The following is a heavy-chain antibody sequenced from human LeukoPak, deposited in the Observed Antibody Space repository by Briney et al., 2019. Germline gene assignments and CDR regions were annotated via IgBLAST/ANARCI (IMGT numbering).Heavy chain of an antibody. D-gene: IGHD7-27*01. CDR2: ISTSGSTT. CDR1: GFTLSSHW. Sequence: GGSLRLSCAASGFTLSSHWMTWIRQAPGKGLEWVSCISTSGSTTYYADSVKGRFTISRDNAKSSLYLQMNSLRAEDTAAYYCARENWGSFDRWGQGTLVTVSS. V-gene: IGHV3-11*01. J-gene: IGHJ4*02. CDR3: ARENWGSFDR.